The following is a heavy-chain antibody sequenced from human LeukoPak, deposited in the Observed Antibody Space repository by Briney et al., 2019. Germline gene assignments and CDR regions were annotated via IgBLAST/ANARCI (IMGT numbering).Heavy chain of an antibody. CDR2: MNPNVGGA. D-gene: IGHD3-10*02. V-gene: IGHV1-2*02. J-gene: IGHJ4*02. Sequence: ASVNVSCKASGHTFTGYYVYWVRQAPGQGLEWMGWMNPNVGGANFPQKFQGRVTVTSDPAISAAYLELRRLSSDDTAVYYCARGVFGESLESWGQGTLVTVSS. CDR1: GHTFTGYY. CDR3: ARGVFGESLES.